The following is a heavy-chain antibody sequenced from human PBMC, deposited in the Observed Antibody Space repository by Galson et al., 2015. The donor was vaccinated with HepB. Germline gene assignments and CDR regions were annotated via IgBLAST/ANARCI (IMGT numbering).Heavy chain of an antibody. CDR1: GYTFTDYY. V-gene: IGHV1-2*02. D-gene: IGHD1-14*01. Sequence: SVKVSCKASGYTFTDYYIHWVRQAPGQGLEWMGWINPDSGDTNYAQRFQGRVTMTRDTSISTVYMELSRLRSDDTAIFYCARTPRPPRNWGQGTLVTVSS. CDR3: ARTPRPPRN. CDR2: INPDSGDT. J-gene: IGHJ4*02.